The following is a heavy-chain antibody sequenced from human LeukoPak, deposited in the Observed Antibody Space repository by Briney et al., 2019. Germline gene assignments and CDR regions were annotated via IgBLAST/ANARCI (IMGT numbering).Heavy chain of an antibody. V-gene: IGHV3-11*01. Sequence: GGSLRLSCAASGFTFSDYSMSWMRQAPGKGLEWVSYISSSGNNIYYADSVKGRFTISRDNAKNSLYLQMNSLRAEDTAVYYCARGRRYGDYWGQGTLVTVSS. CDR2: ISSSGNNI. CDR1: GFTFSDYS. D-gene: IGHD3-16*01. CDR3: ARGRRYGDY. J-gene: IGHJ4*02.